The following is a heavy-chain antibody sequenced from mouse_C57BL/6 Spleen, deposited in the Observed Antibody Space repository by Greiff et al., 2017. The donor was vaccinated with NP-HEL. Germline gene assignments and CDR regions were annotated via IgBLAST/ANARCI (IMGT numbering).Heavy chain of an antibody. D-gene: IGHD4-1*01. V-gene: IGHV14-1*01. J-gene: IGHJ4*01. CDR1: GFNIKDYY. CDR2: IDPEDGDT. CDR3: TTELGRRYAMDY. Sequence: VQLKQSGAELVRPGASVKLSCTASGFNIKDYYMHWVKQRPEQGLEWIGRIDPEDGDTEYAPKFQGKATMTADTSSNTAYLQLSSLTSEDTAVYYCTTELGRRYAMDYWGQGTSVTVSS.